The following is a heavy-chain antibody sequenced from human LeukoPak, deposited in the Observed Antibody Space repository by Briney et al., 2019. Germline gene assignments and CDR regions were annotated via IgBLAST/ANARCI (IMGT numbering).Heavy chain of an antibody. J-gene: IGHJ4*02. V-gene: IGHV1-24*01. CDR3: AIWGSETYPDPAFDY. D-gene: IGHD3-16*01. Sequence: ASVKVSCKVSGYTLTESIIHWVRQAPGKGLEWMGGFDPEGGETIYAQKFQGRVTMTEDTSTDTAYLEVSSLRPEDTAVYYCAIWGSETYPDPAFDYWGQGTLVTVSS. CDR2: FDPEGGET. CDR1: GYTLTESI.